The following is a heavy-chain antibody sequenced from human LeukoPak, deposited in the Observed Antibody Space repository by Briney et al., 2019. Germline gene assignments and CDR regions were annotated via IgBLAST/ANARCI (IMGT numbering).Heavy chain of an antibody. V-gene: IGHV1-69*04. Sequence: ASVKVSCKASGGTFSSYAISWVRQAPGQGLEWMGRIIPILGIANYAQKFQGRVTITADKSTSTAYMELSSLRSEDTAVYYCARVGQSGYYLGAHTGLNYWGQGTLVTVSS. CDR3: ARVGQSGYYLGAHTGLNY. D-gene: IGHD3-22*01. CDR2: IIPILGIA. J-gene: IGHJ4*02. CDR1: GGTFSSYA.